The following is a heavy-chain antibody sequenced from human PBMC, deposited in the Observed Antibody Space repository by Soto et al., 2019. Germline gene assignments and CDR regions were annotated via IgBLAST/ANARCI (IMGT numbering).Heavy chain of an antibody. CDR1: GYSFTNYG. V-gene: IGHV1-18*01. CDR3: ASDGYFDY. CDR2: ISAHNGNT. J-gene: IGHJ4*02. Sequence: QVQLVQSGAEVKKPGASVKVSCKSSGYSFTNYGIGWVRQAPGQGLEWMGWISAHNGNTNYAQKFQGRVTMTTDTSASTAYMELRSLRSDGAAVYYCASDGYFDYWGRGTLVTVSS.